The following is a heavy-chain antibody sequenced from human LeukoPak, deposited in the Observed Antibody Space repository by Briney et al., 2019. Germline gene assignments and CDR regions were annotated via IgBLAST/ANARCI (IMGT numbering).Heavy chain of an antibody. CDR1: GGSISSYY. J-gene: IGHJ3*02. V-gene: IGHV4-59*01. CDR3: ARERISSGWYNDAFDI. CDR2: IYYSGST. Sequence: PSETLPLTCTVSGGSISSYYWSWIRQPPGKGLEWIGYIYYSGSTNYNPSLKSRVTISVDTSKNQFSLKLSSVTAADTAVYYCARERISSGWYNDAFDIWGQGTMVTVSS. D-gene: IGHD6-19*01.